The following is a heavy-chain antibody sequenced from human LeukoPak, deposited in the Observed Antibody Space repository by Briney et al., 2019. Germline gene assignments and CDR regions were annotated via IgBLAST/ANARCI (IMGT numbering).Heavy chain of an antibody. CDR2: INSDGRST. Sequence: GGSLRLSCAASGFTFSSYWMHWVRQAPGTGLVWVSHINSDGRSTTYADSVKGRFTISRDNAKNTLYLQMNSLRAEDTAVYYCARDLTTSMAYYFDCWGQGTLVTVSS. D-gene: IGHD5-18*01. CDR3: ARDLTTSMAYYFDC. V-gene: IGHV3-74*01. CDR1: GFTFSSYW. J-gene: IGHJ4*02.